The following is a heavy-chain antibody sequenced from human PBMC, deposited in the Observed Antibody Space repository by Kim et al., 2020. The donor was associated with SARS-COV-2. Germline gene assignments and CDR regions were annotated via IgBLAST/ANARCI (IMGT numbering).Heavy chain of an antibody. CDR3: AKGVINSGFDY. Sequence: GGSLRLSCVASGFTFSTSPMGWVRQAPGKGLEWVSRISWDGTRTYYADSVKGRVTMSSDKSKNMLYLHMNSLRVEDTPVYYCAKGVINSGFDYWGQGT. D-gene: IGHD1-26*01. V-gene: IGHV3-23*01. J-gene: IGHJ4*02. CDR1: GFTFSTSP. CDR2: ISWDGTRT.